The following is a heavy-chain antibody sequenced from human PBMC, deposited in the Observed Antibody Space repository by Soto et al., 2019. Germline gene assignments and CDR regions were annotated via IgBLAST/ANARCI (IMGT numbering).Heavy chain of an antibody. J-gene: IGHJ4*02. CDR2: LWYDGSNK. V-gene: IGHV3-33*01. D-gene: IGHD1-26*01. Sequence: QVQLVESGGGVVQPGRSLRLSCAASGFTFSSYGMHWVRQAPGKGLEWVAALWYDGSNKYYADSVKGRFTISRDNSKNTLYLQMNSLRAEDTAMCYCARESGSYHLDSWGRGTLVTVSS. CDR1: GFTFSSYG. CDR3: ARESGSYHLDS.